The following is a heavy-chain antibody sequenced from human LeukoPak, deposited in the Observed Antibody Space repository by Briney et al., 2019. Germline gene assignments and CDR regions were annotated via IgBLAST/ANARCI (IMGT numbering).Heavy chain of an antibody. D-gene: IGHD4-17*01. CDR2: IWFDGSKR. V-gene: IGHV3-33*01. Sequence: RRSLRPSCVASGVTCSGNGMHWIRQAPGKGLEGVAVIWFDGSKRYYADSVKGRFTISRDDSKNTLYLQMNSLRVEDTGIYYCARDPGVTTFYFDYWGQGALVTVSS. CDR3: ARDPGVTTFYFDY. CDR1: GVTCSGNG. J-gene: IGHJ4*02.